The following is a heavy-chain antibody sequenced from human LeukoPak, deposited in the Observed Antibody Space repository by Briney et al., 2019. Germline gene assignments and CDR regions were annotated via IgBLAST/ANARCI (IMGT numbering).Heavy chain of an antibody. CDR2: IYYNEST. CDR1: GVSNSCRIYY. J-gene: IGHJ4*02. Sequence: TSETLSHTCTLSGVSNSCRIYYWGSTRRERGKGLEWIGRIYYNESTYYNPSLKSRVTISVDTPKNQFSLKLSSVTAADTAVYYCASGITMVRGVIPYWGQGTLVTVSS. D-gene: IGHD3-10*01. CDR3: ASGITMVRGVIPY. V-gene: IGHV4-39*01.